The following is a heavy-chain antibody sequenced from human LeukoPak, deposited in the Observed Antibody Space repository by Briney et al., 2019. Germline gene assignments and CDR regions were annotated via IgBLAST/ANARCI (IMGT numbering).Heavy chain of an antibody. D-gene: IGHD3-10*02. V-gene: IGHV3-74*01. CDR2: INSDGSST. CDR3: ARERPDHYYVLDY. Sequence: GGSLRLSCAASGFTFSSYWMHWVRQAPGKGLVWVSRINSDGSSTSYADSVKGRITISRDNSKNTLYLQMNSLRAEDTAVYYCARERPDHYYVLDYWGQGTLVTVSS. J-gene: IGHJ4*02. CDR1: GFTFSSYW.